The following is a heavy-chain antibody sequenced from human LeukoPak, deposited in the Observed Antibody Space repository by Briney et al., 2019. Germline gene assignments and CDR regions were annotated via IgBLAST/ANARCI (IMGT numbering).Heavy chain of an antibody. D-gene: IGHD3-10*02. CDR2: ISSSTTYI. J-gene: IGHJ6*04. Sequence: GGSLRLSCAASGFTFSSYSMNWVRQAPGKGLEWVSSISSSTTYIYYADSVKGRFTISRDNAKNSLYLQMNSLRAEDTAVYYCAELGITMIGGVWGKGTTVTISS. V-gene: IGHV3-21*01. CDR3: AELGITMIGGV. CDR1: GFTFSSYS.